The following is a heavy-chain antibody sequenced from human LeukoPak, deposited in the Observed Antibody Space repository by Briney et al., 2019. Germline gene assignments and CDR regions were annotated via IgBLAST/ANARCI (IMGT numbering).Heavy chain of an antibody. Sequence: SQTLSLTCTVSGGSITSGDYYWGWIRQSPGKGLEWIGYIYYSGGSYYNPSLRSRVTISIDRSKNQLSLKLSSVTAADTAVYYCARTKDTTVIMFDNWGQGTLVTVSS. D-gene: IGHD1-1*01. CDR1: GGSITSGDYY. J-gene: IGHJ5*02. CDR2: IYYSGGS. V-gene: IGHV4-30-4*01. CDR3: ARTKDTTVIMFDN.